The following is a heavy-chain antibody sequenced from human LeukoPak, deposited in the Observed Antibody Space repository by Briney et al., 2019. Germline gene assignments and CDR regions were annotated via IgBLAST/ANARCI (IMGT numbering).Heavy chain of an antibody. D-gene: IGHD5-18*01. Sequence: GGSLRLSCAASGFTFSSYAMHWVRQAPGKGLEWVAVISYDGSNKYYADSVKGRFTISRDNSKNTLYLQMGSLRAEDMAVYYCARDRRGRGYSYGPLDYWGQGTLVTVSS. J-gene: IGHJ4*02. CDR1: GFTFSSYA. CDR2: ISYDGSNK. CDR3: ARDRRGRGYSYGPLDY. V-gene: IGHV3-30*14.